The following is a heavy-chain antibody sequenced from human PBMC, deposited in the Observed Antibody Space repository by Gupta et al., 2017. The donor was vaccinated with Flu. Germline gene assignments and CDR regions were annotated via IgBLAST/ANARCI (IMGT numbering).Heavy chain of an antibody. CDR2: IKEHGTSK. Sequence: SLVRQAPGKGLESVAIIKEHGTSKSYVDSVKGRFTICRDNAKNSLYLQMNSLRAEDTAVYYCARDPGWGAYDLWGQGAVVTVSS. D-gene: IGHD3-16*01. V-gene: IGHV3-7*01. J-gene: IGHJ3*01. CDR3: ARDPGWGAYDL.